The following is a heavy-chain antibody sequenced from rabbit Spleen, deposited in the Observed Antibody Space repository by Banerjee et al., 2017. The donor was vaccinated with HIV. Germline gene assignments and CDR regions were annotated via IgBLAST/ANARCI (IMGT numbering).Heavy chain of an antibody. CDR2: IDTGSSGFT. CDR1: GFSFSSKYW. Sequence: QSLEESGGDLVKPGASLTLTCTASGFSFSSKYWICWVRQAPGKGLEWIACIDTGSSGFTYFATWAKGRFTCSKTSSTTVTLQMTRLTAADTATYFCARDTGSSFSTYGMDLWGPGTLVTVS. V-gene: IGHV1S40*01. D-gene: IGHD8-1*01. J-gene: IGHJ6*01. CDR3: ARDTGSSFSTYGMDL.